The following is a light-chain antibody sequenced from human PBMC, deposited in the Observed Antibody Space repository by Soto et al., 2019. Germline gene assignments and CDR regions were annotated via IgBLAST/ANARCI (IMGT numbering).Light chain of an antibody. J-gene: IGLJ1*01. V-gene: IGLV2-14*01. Sequence: QSGLTQPASGSGSPGQSITISCTCTSSDVGGYNSVSWYRQDPGKAPKLMIYDVTNRPSGVSNRFSGSKSGNTASLTISGLQAEDEADYYCSSFTSSITYVFGTGTKVTVL. CDR3: SSFTSSITYV. CDR1: SSDVGGYNS. CDR2: DVT.